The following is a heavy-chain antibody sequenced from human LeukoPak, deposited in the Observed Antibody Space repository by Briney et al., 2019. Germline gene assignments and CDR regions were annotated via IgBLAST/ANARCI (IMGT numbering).Heavy chain of an antibody. V-gene: IGHV1-8*01. CDR1: GYTFTTYD. Sequence: ASVKVSCKASGYTFTTYDITWVRQATGQGLEWMGWMNPNSGDAAYAQKFQGRVAMTRDVSISTAYMELSSLTSEDTAVYYCARVSSVNTDAFDIWGQGTMVTVSS. J-gene: IGHJ3*02. CDR3: ARVSSVNTDAFDI. CDR2: MNPNSGDA.